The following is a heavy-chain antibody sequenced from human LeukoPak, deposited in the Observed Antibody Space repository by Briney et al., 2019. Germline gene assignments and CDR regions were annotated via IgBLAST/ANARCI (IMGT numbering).Heavy chain of an antibody. CDR3: AVGIWFGGHHDY. Sequence: ASVKVSCKASGYTFTGYYMHWVRQAPGEGLEWMGWINPNSGGTNYAQKFQGRVTMTRDTSISTAYMELSRLRSDDTAVYYCAVGIWFGGHHDYWGQGTLVTVSS. CDR2: INPNSGGT. J-gene: IGHJ4*02. D-gene: IGHD3-10*01. V-gene: IGHV1-2*02. CDR1: GYTFTGYY.